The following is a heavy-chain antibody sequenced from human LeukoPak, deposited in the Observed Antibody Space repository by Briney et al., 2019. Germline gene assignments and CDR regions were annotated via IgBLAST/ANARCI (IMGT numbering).Heavy chain of an antibody. J-gene: IGHJ4*02. CDR1: GFTFSSYG. CDR3: ARDRRSRDYYDSSGPPDY. D-gene: IGHD3-22*01. Sequence: GGSLRLSCAASGFTFSSYGMHWVRQAPGKGLEWVAVIWYDGSNKYYADSVKGRFTISRDNSKNTLYLQMNSLRAEDTAVYYCARDRRSRDYYDSSGPPDYWGQGTLVTVSS. CDR2: IWYDGSNK. V-gene: IGHV3-33*01.